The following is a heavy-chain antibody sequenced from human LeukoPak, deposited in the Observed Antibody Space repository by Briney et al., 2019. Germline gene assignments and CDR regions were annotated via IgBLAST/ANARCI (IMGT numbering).Heavy chain of an antibody. J-gene: IGHJ5*02. CDR2: VYYSGST. V-gene: IGHV4-39*01. CDR3: ARSLYSYGSLNWFDP. D-gene: IGHD5-18*01. CDR1: GGSISSSSYY. Sequence: SETLSLTCTVSGGSISSSSYYWGWIRQPPGKGLEWIGSVYYSGSTYYNPSLKSRVTISVDTSKNQFSLKLSSVTAADTAVYYCARSLYSYGSLNWFDPWGQGTLVTVSS.